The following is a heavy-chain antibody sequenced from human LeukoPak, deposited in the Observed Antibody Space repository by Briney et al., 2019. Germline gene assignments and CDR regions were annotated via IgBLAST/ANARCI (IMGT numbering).Heavy chain of an antibody. CDR1: GFSFSSYW. J-gene: IGHJ4*02. V-gene: IGHV3-74*01. Sequence: GGSLRLSCAASGFSFSSYWMHWVRQTPGKGLVWVSRVSGDGSRKTYADFVRGRFTISRDNAKNTLYLQMNSLRAEDTAVYYCAKDLEPQGGLNSYGFYWGQGTLVTVSS. CDR2: VSGDGSRK. D-gene: IGHD5-18*01. CDR3: AKDLEPQGGLNSYGFY.